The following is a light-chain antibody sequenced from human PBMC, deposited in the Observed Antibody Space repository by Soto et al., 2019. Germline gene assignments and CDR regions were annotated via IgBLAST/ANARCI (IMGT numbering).Light chain of an antibody. CDR2: GAS. Sequence: ETVLTQSPGTLSLSPGDRATLSCKASQSVSSAYLAWYQQKPGQAPRLLIYGASSRATGIPDMFSGSGSGTEFTLIISILEREYYAVYYCQQDATARWTFGHGTKVEIK. CDR1: QSVSSAY. V-gene: IGKV3-20*01. CDR3: QQDATARWT. J-gene: IGKJ1*01.